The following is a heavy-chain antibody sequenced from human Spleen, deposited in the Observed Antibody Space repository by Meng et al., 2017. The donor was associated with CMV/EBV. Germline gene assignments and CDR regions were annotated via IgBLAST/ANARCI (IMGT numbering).Heavy chain of an antibody. CDR3: ARDRRTGMGDYFDY. D-gene: IGHD5-18*01. Sequence: SVKVSCKASGGTFSSNAISWVRQAPGQGPEWMGGNNPIFGTTNYAQKFQGRVTITSDESTSTVYMELSSLRSEDTAVYFCARDRRTGMGDYFDYWGQGTLVTVSS. CDR2: NNPIFGTT. CDR1: GGTFSSNA. V-gene: IGHV1-69*13. J-gene: IGHJ4*02.